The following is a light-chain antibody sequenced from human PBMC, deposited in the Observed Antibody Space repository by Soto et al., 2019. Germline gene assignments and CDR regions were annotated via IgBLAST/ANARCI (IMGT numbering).Light chain of an antibody. J-gene: IGKJ1*01. V-gene: IGKV1-5*01. CDR2: HAS. Sequence: DIQMTQSPSTLPASVGDRVTITCRASQSISNWLAWYQQKPGKAPKVLIYHASNLQSGVPSRFSGSGSGTEFTLTSSSLQPDDCATYYCQQYNSYSFGQGTKVEIK. CDR3: QQYNSYS. CDR1: QSISNW.